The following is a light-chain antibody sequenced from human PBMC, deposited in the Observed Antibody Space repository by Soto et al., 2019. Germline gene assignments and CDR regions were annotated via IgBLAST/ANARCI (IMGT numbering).Light chain of an antibody. Sequence: QSVLTQPPSASGTPGQRVTISCSGSSSNIGSNTVNWYQQLPRTAPKLLIYSNSQRPSGVPDRFSGSKYGTSASLAISGLQSEDEADYYCAAWDDSLNGPAFGGGTKVTVL. V-gene: IGLV1-44*01. J-gene: IGLJ2*01. CDR2: SNS. CDR1: SSNIGSNT. CDR3: AAWDDSLNGPA.